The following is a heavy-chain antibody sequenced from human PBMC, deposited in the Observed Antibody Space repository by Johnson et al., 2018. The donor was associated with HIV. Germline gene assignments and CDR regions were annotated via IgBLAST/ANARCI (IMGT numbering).Heavy chain of an antibody. D-gene: IGHD6-13*01. CDR3: ARDHLSSRGAFDI. J-gene: IGHJ3*02. V-gene: IGHV3-30*19. Sequence: QMQLVESGGGVVQPGGSLRLSCAASGFSFTRCDMHWVREAPAKGLELVAAISYDGSDKYHADSVKGRFTISRDSSKNTLYLQMNSLRAEDTALYYCARDHLSSRGAFDIWGQGTMVTVSS. CDR2: ISYDGSDK. CDR1: GFSFTRCD.